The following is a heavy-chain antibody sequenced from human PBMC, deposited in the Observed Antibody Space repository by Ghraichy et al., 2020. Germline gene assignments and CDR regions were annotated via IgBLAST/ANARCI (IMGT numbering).Heavy chain of an antibody. CDR1: GGTFSSYA. CDR2: IIPIFGTA. CDR3: ARVVVVVAAWYAGMDV. D-gene: IGHD2-15*01. V-gene: IGHV1-69*13. J-gene: IGHJ6*02. Sequence: SVKVSCKASGGTFSSYAISWVRQAPGQGLEWMGGIIPIFGTANYAQKFQGRVTITADESTSTAYMELSSLRSEDTAVYYCARVVVVVAAWYAGMDVWGQGTTVTVSS.